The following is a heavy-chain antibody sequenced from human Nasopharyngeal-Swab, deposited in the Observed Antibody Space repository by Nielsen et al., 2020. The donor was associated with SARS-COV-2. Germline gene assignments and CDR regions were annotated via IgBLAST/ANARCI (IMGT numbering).Heavy chain of an antibody. CDR2: INHSGST. J-gene: IGHJ6*03. V-gene: IGHV4-34*01. D-gene: IGHD3-16*02. CDR3: ARSHGYYDYVWGSYRHNYYYYYMDV. Sequence: WIRQPPGKGLEWIGEINHSGSTNYSPSLKSRVTISVDTSKNQFSLKLSSVTAADTAVYYCARSHGYYDYVWGSYRHNYYYYYMDVWGKGTTVTVSS.